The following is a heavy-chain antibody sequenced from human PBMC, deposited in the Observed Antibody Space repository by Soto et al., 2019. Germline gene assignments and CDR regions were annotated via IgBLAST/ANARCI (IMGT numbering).Heavy chain of an antibody. V-gene: IGHV4-30-2*01. CDR2: IYHSGST. CDR1: GGSISSGGYS. Sequence: SETLSLTCAVSGGSISSGGYSWSWIRQPPGKGLEWIGYIYHSGSTYYNPSLKSRVTISVDRSKNQFSLKLSSVTAADTAVYYCARGQLWLSYWGQGTLVTVSS. J-gene: IGHJ4*02. D-gene: IGHD5-18*01. CDR3: ARGQLWLSY.